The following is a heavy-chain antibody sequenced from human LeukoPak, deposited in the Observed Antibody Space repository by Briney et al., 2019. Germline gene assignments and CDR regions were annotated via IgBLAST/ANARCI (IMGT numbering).Heavy chain of an antibody. V-gene: IGHV1-2*02. CDR2: IKPNSGGT. J-gene: IGHJ5*02. D-gene: IGHD3-9*01. CDR1: GHTFTGYY. CDR3: ARMSDILTGHYPQWFDR. Sequence: ASVRVSSTASGHTFTGYYMHWVRQAPGQGLEWMGWIKPNSGGTSYAQKFQGGVTMARDTSVSTAYMELSRLRSDDTAVYDCARMSDILTGHYPQWFDRWGQGTLVTVSS.